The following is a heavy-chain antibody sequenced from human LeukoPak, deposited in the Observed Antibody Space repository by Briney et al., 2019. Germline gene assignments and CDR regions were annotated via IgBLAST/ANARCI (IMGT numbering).Heavy chain of an antibody. D-gene: IGHD3-22*01. J-gene: IGHJ5*02. Sequence: SVKVSCKASGGTFSSYAISWVRQAPGQGLEWMGGIIPIFGTANYAQKFQGRVTITADESTSTAYMELSCLRSEDTAVYYCARGYDSSGYYYHWGQGTLVTVSS. CDR3: ARGYDSSGYYYH. CDR2: IIPIFGTA. CDR1: GGTFSSYA. V-gene: IGHV1-69*13.